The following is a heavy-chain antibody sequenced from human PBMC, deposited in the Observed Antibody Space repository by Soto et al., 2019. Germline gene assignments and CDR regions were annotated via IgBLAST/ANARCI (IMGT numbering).Heavy chain of an antibody. J-gene: IGHJ4*02. Sequence: GGSLRLSCAASGFTFSSYAMHWVRQAPGKGLEWVAVISYDGSNKYYADSVKGRFTISRDNSKNTLYLQMNSLRAEDTAVYYCARDPGIAAAGTDPYFDYWGQGTLVTVSS. CDR1: GFTFSSYA. CDR2: ISYDGSNK. CDR3: ARDPGIAAAGTDPYFDY. V-gene: IGHV3-30-3*01. D-gene: IGHD6-13*01.